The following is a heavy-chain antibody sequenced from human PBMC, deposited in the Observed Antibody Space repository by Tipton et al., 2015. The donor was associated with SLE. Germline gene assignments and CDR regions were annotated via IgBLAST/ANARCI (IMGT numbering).Heavy chain of an antibody. CDR3: ATIVGATEYFDY. CDR1: GDSISSSSYY. CDR2: IYYTGTA. Sequence: TLSLTCIVSGDSISSSSYYWGWIRQPPGKGLEWIGSIYYTGTAYYNSSLKSRVTISVDTSKNQFSLKVNFVIAADTAVYYCATIVGATEYFDYWGQGTLVTVSS. J-gene: IGHJ4*02. D-gene: IGHD1-26*01. V-gene: IGHV4-39*07.